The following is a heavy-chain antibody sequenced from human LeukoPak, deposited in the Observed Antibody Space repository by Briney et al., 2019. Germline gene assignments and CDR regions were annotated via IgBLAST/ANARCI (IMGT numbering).Heavy chain of an antibody. CDR2: INPSGGST. J-gene: IGHJ4*02. Sequence: ASVKVSCKASGYTFTSYYMHWVRQAPGQGLEWMGIINPSGGSTSYAQKFQGRVTMTRDTSTSTVYMELSSLRSEDTAVYYCARDPVGAQSKYPRRWSDYWGQGTLVTVSS. D-gene: IGHD2-15*01. CDR1: GYTFTSYY. CDR3: ARDPVGAQSKYPRRWSDY. V-gene: IGHV1-46*01.